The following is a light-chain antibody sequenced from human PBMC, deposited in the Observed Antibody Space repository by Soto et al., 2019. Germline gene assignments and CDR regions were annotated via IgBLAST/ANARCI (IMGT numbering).Light chain of an antibody. CDR2: DAS. CDR1: QSVGTY. CDR3: QQRSNWPPIT. Sequence: VLTQSPGTLSLSPGERATLSCRASQSVGTYLAWYQQKPGQAPRLLIYDASNRATGIAARFSGSGSGTDFTLTISSLEPEDFAVYYCQQRSNWPPITFGQGTRLRL. J-gene: IGKJ5*01. V-gene: IGKV3-11*01.